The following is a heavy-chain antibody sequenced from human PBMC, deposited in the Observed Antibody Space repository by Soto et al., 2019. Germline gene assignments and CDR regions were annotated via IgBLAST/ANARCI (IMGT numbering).Heavy chain of an antibody. CDR2: IWYDGSKK. D-gene: IGHD3-3*01. V-gene: IGHV3-33*01. CDR3: ARDASYYSLWSGYYPSRNGMDV. J-gene: IGHJ6*02. Sequence: QVQVVQSGGGVVQPGRSLRLSCAASGFTFSSFGMHWVRQAPGKGLEWVSLIWYDGSKKSYGDSVKGRFTISRDNSTNTVYLQMNSLRADDTAVYSCARDASYYSLWSGYYPSRNGMDVWGQGTTVTVSS. CDR1: GFTFSSFG.